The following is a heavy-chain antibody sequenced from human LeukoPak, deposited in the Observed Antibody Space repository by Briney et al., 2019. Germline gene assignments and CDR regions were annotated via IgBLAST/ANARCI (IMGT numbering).Heavy chain of an antibody. V-gene: IGHV1-69*13. J-gene: IGHJ4*02. CDR1: GGTFSSYA. CDR2: IIPIFGTA. D-gene: IGHD3-22*01. CDR3: ARDEVPYYYDSSGYYFYFDH. Sequence: SVKVSCKASGGTFSSYAISWVRQAPGQGLEWMGGIIPIFGTANYAQKFQGRVTITADESTSTAYMELSSLRSEDTAVYYCARDEVPYYYDSSGYYFYFDHWGQGTLVTVSS.